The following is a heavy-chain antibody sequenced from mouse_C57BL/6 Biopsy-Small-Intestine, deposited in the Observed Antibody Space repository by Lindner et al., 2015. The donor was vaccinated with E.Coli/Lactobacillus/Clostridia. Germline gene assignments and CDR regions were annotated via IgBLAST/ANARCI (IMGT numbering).Heavy chain of an antibody. D-gene: IGHD1-1*01. Sequence: VQLQESGPELVKPGASVKISCKASGYAFSSSWMNWVKQRPGKGLEWIGRIYPGDGDTNYNGKFKGKATLTADKSFSTAYMQLSSLTSEDSAVYFCARFGYGAMDYWGQGTSVTASS. CDR2: IYPGDGDT. CDR1: GYAFSSSW. V-gene: IGHV1-82*01. CDR3: ARFGYGAMDY. J-gene: IGHJ4*01.